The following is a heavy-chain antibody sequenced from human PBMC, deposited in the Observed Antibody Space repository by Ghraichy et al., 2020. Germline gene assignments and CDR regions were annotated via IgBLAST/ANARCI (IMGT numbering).Heavy chain of an antibody. Sequence: SQTLSLTCSVSGGSISSGGYYWSWFRQHPRNGLESIGHIYYTGSTYYNPSLKSRLTMSVDTSKNQFSLKLTSVTAADTAIYYCARRYYSDGPFDYWGQGTLVTVSS. D-gene: IGHD3-22*01. CDR1: GGSISSGGYY. V-gene: IGHV4-31*02. CDR3: ARRYYSDGPFDY. J-gene: IGHJ4*02. CDR2: IYYTGST.